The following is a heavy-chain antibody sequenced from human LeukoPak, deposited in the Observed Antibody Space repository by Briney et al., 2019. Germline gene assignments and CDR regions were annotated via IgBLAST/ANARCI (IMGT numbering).Heavy chain of an antibody. Sequence: PGGSLRLSCAASGFTFSSYWMSWVRQAPGKGLEWVANIKQGGSEKYYVDSVKGRFTISRDNAKNSLHLQMNSLRAEDTAVYCCARDQHSIAVAPDYWGQGALVTVSS. CDR1: GFTFSSYW. CDR3: ARDQHSIAVAPDY. D-gene: IGHD6-19*01. V-gene: IGHV3-7*01. CDR2: IKQGGSEK. J-gene: IGHJ4*02.